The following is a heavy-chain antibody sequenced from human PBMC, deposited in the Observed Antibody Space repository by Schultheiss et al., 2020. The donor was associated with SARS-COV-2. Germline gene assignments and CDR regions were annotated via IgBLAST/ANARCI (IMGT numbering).Heavy chain of an antibody. Sequence: SETLSLTCTVSGGSISSYYWGWIRQPPGKGLEWIGEINHSGSTNYNPSLKSRVTISVDTSKNQFSLKLSSVTAADTAVYYCASTYTELIAAAGIFDYGMDVWGQGTTVTVSS. CDR3: ASTYTELIAAAGIFDYGMDV. D-gene: IGHD6-13*01. CDR1: GGSISSYY. CDR2: INHSGST. J-gene: IGHJ6*02. V-gene: IGHV4-34*01.